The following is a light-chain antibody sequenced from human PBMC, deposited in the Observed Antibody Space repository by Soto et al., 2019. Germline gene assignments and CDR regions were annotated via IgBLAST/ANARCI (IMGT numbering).Light chain of an antibody. CDR2: DVS. CDR3: SSYTTSSTHVV. V-gene: IGLV2-14*01. Sequence: QSALTQPASVSGSPGQSITISCTGTSSDVGSYNYVSWYQQYPGKAPKLMIYDVSNRPSGVSYRFSGSKSGNTASLTISGLQAEDEADYYCSSYTTSSTHVVFGRGTKVTVL. CDR1: SSDVGSYNY. J-gene: IGLJ2*01.